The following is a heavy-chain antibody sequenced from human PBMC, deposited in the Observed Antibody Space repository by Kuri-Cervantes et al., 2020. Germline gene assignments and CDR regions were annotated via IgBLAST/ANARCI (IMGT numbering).Heavy chain of an antibody. CDR1: GFTFDDYA. J-gene: IGHJ6*02. D-gene: IGHD1-26*01. Sequence: SLKISCAASGFTFDDYAMHWVRQAPGKGLEWVSGISWNSGSIGYADSVKGRFTISRDNAKNSLYLQMNSLRAEDTALYYCAKDVGPNDYYYYGMDVWGQGTTVTVSS. V-gene: IGHV3-9*01. CDR2: ISWNSGSI. CDR3: AKDVGPNDYYYYGMDV.